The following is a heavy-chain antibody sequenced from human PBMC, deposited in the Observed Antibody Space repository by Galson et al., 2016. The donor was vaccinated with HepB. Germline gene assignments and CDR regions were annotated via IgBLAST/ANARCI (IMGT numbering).Heavy chain of an antibody. CDR2: TSYNDNNK. J-gene: IGHJ4*02. V-gene: IGHV3-30*09. D-gene: IGHD2-21*02. CDR1: GFVFTTYA. CDR3: ARDSSSYCGGACYPAY. Sequence: SLRLSCAASGFVFTTYAMHWVRQAPGKGLEWVAVTSYNDNNKYYADSVKGRFAISRDNSKSTLYLQMNNLTTEDTAIYYCARDSSSYCGGACYPAYWGQGALVTVSS.